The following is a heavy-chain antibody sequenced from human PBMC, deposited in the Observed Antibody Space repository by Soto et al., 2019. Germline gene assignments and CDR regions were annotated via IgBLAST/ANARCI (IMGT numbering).Heavy chain of an antibody. CDR2: INAGNGNT. CDR3: ARIQWELFTDDAFDI. V-gene: IGHV1-3*01. Sequence: VGSVKVSCKASGYTFTSFSMHWVRQAPRQRLEWMGWINAGNGNTKYSQKFQGRVTITRDTSASTAYMELSSLRSEDTAVYYCARIQWELFTDDAFDIWGQGTMVTVSS. J-gene: IGHJ3*02. CDR1: GYTFTSFS. D-gene: IGHD1-26*01.